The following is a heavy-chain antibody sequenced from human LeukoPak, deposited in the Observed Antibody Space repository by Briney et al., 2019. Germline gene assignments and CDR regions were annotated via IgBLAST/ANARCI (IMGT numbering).Heavy chain of an antibody. Sequence: ASVKVSCKASGYTFTGYYMHWVRQAPGQGLEWMGWINPNSGGTNYAQKFQGRVTMTRDTSISTAYMELSRLRSDDTAVYYCARFRRLAAAGTIDYWGQGTLVTVSS. CDR3: ARFRRLAAAGTIDY. D-gene: IGHD6-13*01. CDR2: INPNSGGT. CDR1: GYTFTGYY. V-gene: IGHV1-2*02. J-gene: IGHJ4*02.